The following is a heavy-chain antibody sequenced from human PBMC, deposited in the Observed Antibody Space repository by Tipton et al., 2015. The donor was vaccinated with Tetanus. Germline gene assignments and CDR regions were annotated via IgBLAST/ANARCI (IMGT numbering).Heavy chain of an antibody. V-gene: IGHV4-4*02. Sequence: GLVKPSGTLSLTCAVSGGSIRSSNWWSWVRQTPGKGLEWIGEIYHSGTTNYNPSLKSRVTMSVDNSKNQFSLKLNSVTAADTAVYYCARESITIFGVVSIDYWGQGTLVTVSS. J-gene: IGHJ4*02. D-gene: IGHD3-3*01. CDR1: GGSIRSSNW. CDR3: ARESITIFGVVSIDY. CDR2: IYHSGTT.